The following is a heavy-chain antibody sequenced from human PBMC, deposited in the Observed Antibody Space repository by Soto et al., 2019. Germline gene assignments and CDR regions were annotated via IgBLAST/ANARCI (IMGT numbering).Heavy chain of an antibody. CDR3: ARAGSYRYFDY. J-gene: IGHJ4*02. Sequence: QVQLQESGPGLVKPSETLSLTCSVSGGSVSSGGYYWSWIRQPPGKGLEWIGCIYYSGSTDYNPSLKSRVTTSLDKSKNPFSLKLNSVTAADTAVYFCARAGSYRYFDYWGQGTLVTVSS. CDR1: GGSVSSGGYY. V-gene: IGHV4-61*08. D-gene: IGHD3-10*01. CDR2: IYYSGST.